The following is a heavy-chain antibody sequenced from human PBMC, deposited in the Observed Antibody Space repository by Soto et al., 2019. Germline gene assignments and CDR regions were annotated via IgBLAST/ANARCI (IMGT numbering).Heavy chain of an antibody. CDR2: ISYDGSRQ. CDR3: AKDEGVGATLGLPSGNDY. V-gene: IGHV3-30*18. J-gene: IGHJ4*02. CDR1: EFTFSSYA. Sequence: QVQLVESGGGVVQPGRSLRLSCAASEFTFSSYAMHWVRQAPGKGLEWVAVISYDGSRQYYADFVRGRFTISRDNSKNPLYMQMNSLRAEDTAVYYCAKDEGVGATLGLPSGNDYWGQGTLVTVSS. D-gene: IGHD1-26*01.